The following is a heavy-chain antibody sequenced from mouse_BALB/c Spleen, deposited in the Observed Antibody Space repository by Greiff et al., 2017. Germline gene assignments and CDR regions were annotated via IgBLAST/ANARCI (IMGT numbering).Heavy chain of an antibody. CDR1: GYAFTSYN. CDR3: AREGYYGNYGGYFDY. V-gene: IGHV1S135*01. Sequence: LVESGPELVKPGASVKVSCKASGYAFTSYNMYWVKQSHGKSLEWIGYIDPYNGGTSYNQKFKGKATLTVDKSSSTAYMHLNSLTSEDSAVYYCAREGYYGNYGGYFDYWGQGTTLTVSS. D-gene: IGHD2-1*01. J-gene: IGHJ2*01. CDR2: IDPYNGGT.